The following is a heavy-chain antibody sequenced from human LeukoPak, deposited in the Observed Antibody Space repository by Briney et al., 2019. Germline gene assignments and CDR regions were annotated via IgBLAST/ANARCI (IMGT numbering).Heavy chain of an antibody. CDR2: INWNGGRT. D-gene: IGHD1-1*01. CDR1: GFIFDDYG. CDR3: ARSRHNNYCYFDY. J-gene: IGHJ4*02. V-gene: IGHV3-20*04. Sequence: PGGCLRLSRAASGFIFDDYGISWVRQAPGKGLEWVSGINWNGGRTGYADSVKGRFTISRDHATHSLYLQMTSLRAEDTSLNYCARSRHNNYCYFDYWGQGTLVTVSS.